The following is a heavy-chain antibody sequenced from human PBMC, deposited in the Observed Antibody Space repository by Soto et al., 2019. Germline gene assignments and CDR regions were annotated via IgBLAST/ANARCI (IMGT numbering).Heavy chain of an antibody. CDR1: GGSVSSGSYY. J-gene: IGHJ2*01. CDR3: ARDYWYFDL. V-gene: IGHV4-61*01. Sequence: QVQLQESGPGLVKPSETLSLTCTVSGGSVSSGSYYWSWIRQPPGKGLEWIGYIYYSGSTNYNPSLKSRVTISVDTSKNQFSLKLSSVTAADTAVYYCARDYWYFDLWGRGTLVTVSS. CDR2: IYYSGST.